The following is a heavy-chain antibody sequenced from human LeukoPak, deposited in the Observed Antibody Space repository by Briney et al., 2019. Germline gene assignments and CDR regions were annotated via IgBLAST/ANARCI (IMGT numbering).Heavy chain of an antibody. D-gene: IGHD6-19*01. V-gene: IGHV1-69*01. Sequence: ASVKVSCKASGGTFSSYAISWVRQAPGQGLEWMGGIIPIFGTANYAQKFQGRVTITADESTSTAYMELNSLRAEDTAVYYCAKDLQGGSWLVPDYWGQGTLVTVSS. J-gene: IGHJ4*02. CDR2: IIPIFGTA. CDR1: GGTFSSYA. CDR3: AKDLQGGSWLVPDY.